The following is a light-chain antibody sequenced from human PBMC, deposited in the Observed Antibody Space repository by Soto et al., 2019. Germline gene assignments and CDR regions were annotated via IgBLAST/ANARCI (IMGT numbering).Light chain of an antibody. CDR3: QQFGSPPET. CDR2: GAS. CDR1: QSISDT. J-gene: IGKJ1*01. Sequence: IVMTQSAAAVSVYPGGRATLSCMASQSISDTLAWYQQHPGQAPRLLIYGASTRAPGFPARCSGSGSGTDFPLTISILEPEDFAVYCCQQFGSPPETFGQGTKVDIK. V-gene: IGKV3-15*01.